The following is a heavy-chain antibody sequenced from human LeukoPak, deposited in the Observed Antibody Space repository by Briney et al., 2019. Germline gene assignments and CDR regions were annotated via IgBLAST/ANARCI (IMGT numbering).Heavy chain of an antibody. V-gene: IGHV4-59*01. D-gene: IGHD5-18*01. J-gene: IGHJ4*02. CDR1: GGSISSYY. CDR3: ASLPRGYSYGSDLN. CDR2: IYYSGST. Sequence: SSETLSLTCTVSGGSISSYYWSWIRQPPGKGLEWIGYIYYSGSTNYNPSLKSRVTISVDTSKNQFSLKLSSVTAADTAVYYCASLPRGYSYGSDLNWGQGTLVTVSS.